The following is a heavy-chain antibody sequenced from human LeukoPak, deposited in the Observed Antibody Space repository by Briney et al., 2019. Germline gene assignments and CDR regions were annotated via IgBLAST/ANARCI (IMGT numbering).Heavy chain of an antibody. Sequence: GGSLRLSCAASGFTFSSYSMNWVRQAPGKGLEWVSSLSSSSSYIYYADSVKGRFTISRDNAKNSLYLQMNSLRAEDTAVYYCARRIVVGYDTFDIWGQGTMVTVSS. D-gene: IGHD3-22*01. V-gene: IGHV3-21*01. CDR3: ARRIVVGYDTFDI. CDR2: LSSSSSYI. J-gene: IGHJ3*02. CDR1: GFTFSSYS.